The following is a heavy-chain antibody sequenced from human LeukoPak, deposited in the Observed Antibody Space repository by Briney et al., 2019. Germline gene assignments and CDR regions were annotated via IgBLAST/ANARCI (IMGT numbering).Heavy chain of an antibody. CDR3: AKKSLWSGPFDY. D-gene: IGHD3-3*01. V-gene: IGHV3-23*01. CDR2: ITGSGGGS. Sequence: PGGSLRLSCAASGFTFSNYAMSWVRQAPGKGLEWVSSITGSGGGSYYAGSVKGRFTLSRDNSKNTLYLQVNSLRAEDTAVYYCAKKSLWSGPFDYWGQGTLVTVSS. J-gene: IGHJ4*02. CDR1: GFTFSNYA.